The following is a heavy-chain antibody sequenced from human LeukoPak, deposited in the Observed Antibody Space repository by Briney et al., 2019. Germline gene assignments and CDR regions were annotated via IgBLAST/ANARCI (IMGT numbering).Heavy chain of an antibody. Sequence: GGSLRLSCTASGFTFSSYAMSWVCQAPGKGLEWVSAISGSGGSTYYADSVKGRFTISRDNSKNTLYLQMNSLRAEDTAVYYCAKGLTMIVVDNFDYWGQGTLVTVSS. CDR1: GFTFSSYA. V-gene: IGHV3-23*01. CDR3: AKGLTMIVVDNFDY. J-gene: IGHJ4*02. D-gene: IGHD3-22*01. CDR2: ISGSGGST.